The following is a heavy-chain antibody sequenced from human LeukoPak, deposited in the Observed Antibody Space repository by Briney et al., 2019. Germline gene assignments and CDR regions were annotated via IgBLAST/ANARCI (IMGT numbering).Heavy chain of an antibody. Sequence: PGGSLRLSCAASGFTFSSYAMHWVRQAPGKGLEWVAVISYDGSNKYYADSVKGRFTISRDNSKNTLYLQMNSLRAEDTAVYYCARDQKQLVTFVYWGQGTLVTVSS. J-gene: IGHJ4*02. CDR2: ISYDGSNK. D-gene: IGHD6-6*01. CDR1: GFTFSSYA. CDR3: ARDQKQLVTFVY. V-gene: IGHV3-30-3*01.